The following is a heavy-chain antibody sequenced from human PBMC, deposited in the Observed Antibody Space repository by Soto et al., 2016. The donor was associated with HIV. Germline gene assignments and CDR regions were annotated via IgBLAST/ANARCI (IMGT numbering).Heavy chain of an antibody. CDR3: ARGYYDSSGVVDAFDI. Sequence: EVQLVETGGGLIQPGGSLRLSCAASGFTVSSNYMSWVRQAPGKGLEWVSVIYSGGSTYYADSVKGRFTISRDNSKNTLYLQMNSLRAEDTAVYYCARGYYDSSGVVDAFDIWGQGTMGHRLF. D-gene: IGHD3-22*01. CDR2: IYSGGST. J-gene: IGHJ3*02. CDR1: GFTVSSNY. V-gene: IGHV3-53*02.